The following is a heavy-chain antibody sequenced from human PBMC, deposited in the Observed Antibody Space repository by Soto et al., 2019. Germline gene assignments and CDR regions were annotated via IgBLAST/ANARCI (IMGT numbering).Heavy chain of an antibody. CDR3: AKDYYDSSGYYSPRGYYFDY. Sequence: QVQLVESGGGVVQPGRSLRLSCAASGFTFSSYGMHWVRQAPGKGLEWVAVISYDGSNKYYEDSVKGRFTISRDNSKNTLYLQMNSLRAEDTAVYYCAKDYYDSSGYYSPRGYYFDYWGQGTLVTVSS. J-gene: IGHJ4*02. CDR1: GFTFSSYG. D-gene: IGHD3-22*01. CDR2: ISYDGSNK. V-gene: IGHV3-30*18.